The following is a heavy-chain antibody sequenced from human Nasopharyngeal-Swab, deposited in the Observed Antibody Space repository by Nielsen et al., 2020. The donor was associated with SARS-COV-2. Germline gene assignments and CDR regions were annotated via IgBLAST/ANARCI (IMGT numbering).Heavy chain of an antibody. CDR3: TRCGGGCYSGRDN. V-gene: IGHV3-73*01. Sequence: GESLKISCAASGFSFSDSAIHWVRQASGKGLEWVGRIRSKGNNYATAYAASVKGRFIIFRDDPTNTAYLQMNSLKTEDTAVYYCTRCGGGCYSGRDNWGQGTLVTVSS. D-gene: IGHD2-15*01. CDR1: GFSFSDSA. CDR2: IRSKGNNYAT. J-gene: IGHJ4*02.